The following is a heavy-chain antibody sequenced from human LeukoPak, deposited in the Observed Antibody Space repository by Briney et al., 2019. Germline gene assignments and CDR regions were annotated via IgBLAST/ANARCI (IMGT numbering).Heavy chain of an antibody. Sequence: SETLSLTCAVYGGSFSDYYWSWIRQPPGKGLEWIGEINHSGSTNYNPSLKSRVTISVDTSKNQFSLKLSSVTAADTAVYYCARGVFGGYWGQGTLVAVSP. J-gene: IGHJ4*02. V-gene: IGHV4-34*01. CDR1: GGSFSDYY. D-gene: IGHD3-10*01. CDR3: ARGVFGGY. CDR2: INHSGST.